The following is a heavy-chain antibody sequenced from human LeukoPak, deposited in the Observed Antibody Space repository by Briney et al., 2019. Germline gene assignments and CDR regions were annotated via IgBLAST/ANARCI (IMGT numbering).Heavy chain of an antibody. CDR2: ISGSGGST. V-gene: IGHV3-23*01. Sequence: GGSLRLSCAASGFTFSSYGTSWVRQAPGKGLEWVSAISGSGGSTYYADSVKGRFTISRDNSKNTLYLQMNSLRAEDTAVYYCARAKYYYDSSDTDYWGQGTLVTVSS. CDR3: ARAKYYYDSSDTDY. D-gene: IGHD3-22*01. J-gene: IGHJ4*02. CDR1: GFTFSSYG.